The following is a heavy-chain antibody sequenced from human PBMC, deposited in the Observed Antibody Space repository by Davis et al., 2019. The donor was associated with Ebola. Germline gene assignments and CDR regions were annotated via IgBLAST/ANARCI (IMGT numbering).Heavy chain of an antibody. J-gene: IGHJ5*02. V-gene: IGHV4-59*12. CDR3: ARAAARPRLYNWFDP. CDR2: IYYSGST. CDR1: GGSISSYY. Sequence: MPGGSLRLSCTVSGGSISSYYWSWIRQPPGKGLEWIGYIYYSGSTNYNPSLKSRVTISVDTSKNQFSLKLSSVTAADTAVYYCARAAARPRLYNWFDPWGQGTLVTVSS. D-gene: IGHD6-6*01.